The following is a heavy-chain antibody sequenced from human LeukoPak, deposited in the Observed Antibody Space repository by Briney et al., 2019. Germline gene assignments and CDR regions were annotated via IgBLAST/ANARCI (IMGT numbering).Heavy chain of an antibody. CDR3: TYGDYPLTY. V-gene: IGHV3-66*01. J-gene: IGHJ4*02. CDR1: GVTVTGNY. D-gene: IGHD4-17*01. CDR2: LYADGKT. Sequence: GGSLRLSCASSGVTVTGNYWHWVRQRPGKRLEWISILYADGKTLHADAVKGRFTFSRDSSKNTLALQMNSLRVEDTAVYYCTYGDYPLTYWGQGTLVTVSS.